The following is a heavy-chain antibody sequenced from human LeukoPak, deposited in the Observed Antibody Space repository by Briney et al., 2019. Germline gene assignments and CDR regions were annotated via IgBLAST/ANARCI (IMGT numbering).Heavy chain of an antibody. CDR1: GYTFSSYN. V-gene: IGHV1-46*01. D-gene: IGHD5-12*01. CDR2: INPSGGST. J-gene: IGHJ5*02. Sequence: ASVKVSCKASGYTFSSYNMHWVRQAPGQGLEWMGIINPSGGSTSFAQKFQGRVTMTRDASTSTVYMELSSLRSEDTAVYYCARDYSGYVNWFDPWGQGTLVTVSS. CDR3: ARDYSGYVNWFDP.